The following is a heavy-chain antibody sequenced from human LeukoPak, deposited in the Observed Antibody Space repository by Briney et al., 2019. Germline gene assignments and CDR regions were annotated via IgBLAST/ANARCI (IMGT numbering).Heavy chain of an antibody. J-gene: IGHJ4*02. CDR2: IIPIFGTA. V-gene: IGHV1-69*13. CDR1: GGTFSSYA. Sequence: SVKVSCKASGGTFSSYAISWVRQAPGQGLEWMGGIIPIFGTANYAQKFQGRVTITADESTSTAYMELSSLRSEDTAVYYCARDYCSSTSCYRSFDYWGQGTLVTVSS. CDR3: ARDYCSSTSCYRSFDY. D-gene: IGHD2-2*01.